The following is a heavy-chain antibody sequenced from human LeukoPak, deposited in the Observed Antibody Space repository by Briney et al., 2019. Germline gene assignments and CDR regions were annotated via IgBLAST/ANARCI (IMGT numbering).Heavy chain of an antibody. CDR3: ARTPNKPYYDFWSGYYYYFDY. CDR2: ISAYNGNT. Sequence: GASVKVSCKASGYIFTNYGINWVRQAPGQGLEWMGWISAYNGNTKYTQKLQDRVTMTTDTSTSTAYMELKTLRSDDTAVCFCARTPNKPYYDFWSGYYYYFDYWGQGTLVTVSS. J-gene: IGHJ4*02. V-gene: IGHV1-18*01. CDR1: GYIFTNYG. D-gene: IGHD3-3*01.